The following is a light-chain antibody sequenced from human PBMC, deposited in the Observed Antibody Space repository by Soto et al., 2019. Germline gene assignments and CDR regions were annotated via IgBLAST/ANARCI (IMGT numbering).Light chain of an antibody. CDR3: QTWGTGIQV. Sequence: QPVLIQSPSASASLGASVKLTCTLSTEHSNYAIAWHQQQPEKGPRYLMSLNSDGSHSKGDGIPDRFSGSSSGTERYLTISSLQSEDEADYYCQTWGTGIQVFGGGTKLTVL. CDR1: TEHSNYA. J-gene: IGLJ2*01. V-gene: IGLV4-69*01. CDR2: LNSDGSH.